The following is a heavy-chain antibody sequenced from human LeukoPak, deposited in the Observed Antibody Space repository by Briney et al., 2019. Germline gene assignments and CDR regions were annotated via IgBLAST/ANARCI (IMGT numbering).Heavy chain of an antibody. V-gene: IGHV3-48*04. CDR2: ISSSSSTI. D-gene: IGHD4-17*01. CDR3: ARAPGYGDYSFDI. J-gene: IGHJ3*02. CDR1: VFTFSSDS. Sequence: RGSLRLSCAASVFTFSSDSMNWVRQAPGKGLGWVSYISSSSSTIYYADAVKGRSTISRDNAKNPLHLQMNSLSAEDTAVYYSARAPGYGDYSFDIWGQGIMVTVCS.